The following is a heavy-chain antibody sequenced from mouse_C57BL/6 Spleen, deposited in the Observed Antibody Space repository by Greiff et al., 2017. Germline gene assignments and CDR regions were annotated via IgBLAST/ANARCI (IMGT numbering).Heavy chain of an antibody. Sequence: QVQLQQSGAELVRPGPSVKVSCKASGYAFTNYLIEWVKQRPGQGLEWIGVINPGSGGTNYNEKFKGKATLTADKSSSTAYMQLSSLTSEDSAVYFCARERSLYAMDYWGQGTSVTVSS. V-gene: IGHV1-54*01. CDR2: INPGSGGT. J-gene: IGHJ4*01. CDR3: ARERSLYAMDY. CDR1: GYAFTNYL.